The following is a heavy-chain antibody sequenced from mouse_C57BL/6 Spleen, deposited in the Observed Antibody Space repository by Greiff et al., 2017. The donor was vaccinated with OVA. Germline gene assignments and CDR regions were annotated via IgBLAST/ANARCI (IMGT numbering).Heavy chain of an antibody. CDR1: GYTFTSYW. CDR3: ARRGITTMDY. V-gene: IGHV1-69*01. CDR2: IDPSDSYT. Sequence: QVQLQQPGAELVMPGASVKLSCKASGYTFTSYWMHWVKQRPGQGLEWIGEIDPSDSYTNYNQKFKGKSTLTVDKSSSTAYMQLSSLTSEDSAVYYCARRGITTMDYWGQGTSVTVSS. D-gene: IGHD1-1*01. J-gene: IGHJ4*01.